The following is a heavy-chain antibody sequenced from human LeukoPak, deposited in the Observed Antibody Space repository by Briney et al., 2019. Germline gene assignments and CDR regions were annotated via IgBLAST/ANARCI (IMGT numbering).Heavy chain of an antibody. J-gene: IGHJ5*02. D-gene: IGHD6-19*01. CDR2: IRSSSIYI. Sequence: PGGSLRLSCAASGFTFSSYSMNWVRQAPGKGLEWVSSIRSSSIYIYYADTVKGRFTISRDNAKNSLYLQMNSLRAEDTGVYYCARDSSSGWYEWFDPWGQGTLVTVSS. CDR3: ARDSSSGWYEWFDP. CDR1: GFTFSSYS. V-gene: IGHV3-21*01.